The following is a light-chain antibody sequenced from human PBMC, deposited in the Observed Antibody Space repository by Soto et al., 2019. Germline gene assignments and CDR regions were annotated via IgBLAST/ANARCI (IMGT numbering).Light chain of an antibody. CDR1: QSVSNNY. Sequence: EVVLTQSPGTLSLSPGERATLSCRASQSVSNNYLAWYQQKPGQAPRLLIYGASSRATGIPARFSGSGSGTDFTLTISSLEPDDFAVYYCQQRADWPITFGQGTRLEIK. J-gene: IGKJ5*01. V-gene: IGKV3D-20*02. CDR2: GAS. CDR3: QQRADWPIT.